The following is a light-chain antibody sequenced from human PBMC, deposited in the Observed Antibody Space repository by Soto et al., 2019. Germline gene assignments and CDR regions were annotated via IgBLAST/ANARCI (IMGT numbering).Light chain of an antibody. Sequence: QSVLTQPPSVSAAPGQKVTMSCSGGSSNIGNSHVSWYQHLPGTAPKLLIYETEQRPSDIPDRFSSSKSGTSATLAISGLQTGDEADYYCGTWDSILSVWVLGGGTKLTVL. V-gene: IGLV1-51*02. CDR1: SSNIGNSH. CDR2: ETE. J-gene: IGLJ3*02. CDR3: GTWDSILSVWV.